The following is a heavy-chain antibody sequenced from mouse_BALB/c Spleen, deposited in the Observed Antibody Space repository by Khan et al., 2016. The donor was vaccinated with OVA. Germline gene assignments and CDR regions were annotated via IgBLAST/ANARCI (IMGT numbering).Heavy chain of an antibody. V-gene: IGHV1-4*01. CDR2: INPSNGYT. J-gene: IGHJ3*01. CDR1: GYTFTSYT. Sequence: VQLQQSGAELARPGASVKMSCKASGYTFTSYTIHWIKKRPGQGLEWIGYINPSNGYTNSNQKFKDKATLTPDKSSTTAYLQLSSLTSDDSAVYNCVRDGAYHRNDGWFAYWGQGTLVTVSA. CDR3: VRDGAYHRNDGWFAY. D-gene: IGHD2-14*01.